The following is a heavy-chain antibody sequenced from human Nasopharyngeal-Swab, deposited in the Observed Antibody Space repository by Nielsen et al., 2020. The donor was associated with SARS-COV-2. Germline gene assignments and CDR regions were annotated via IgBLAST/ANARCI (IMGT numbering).Heavy chain of an antibody. D-gene: IGHD1-26*01. CDR3: ARGFGGSYWGYDY. V-gene: IGHV3-30*04. Sequence: VRQAPGKGLEWVAVISYDGSNKYYADSVKGRFTISRDNSKNTLYLQMNSLGAEDTTVYYCARGFGGSYWGYDYWGQGTLVTVSS. CDR2: ISYDGSNK. J-gene: IGHJ4*02.